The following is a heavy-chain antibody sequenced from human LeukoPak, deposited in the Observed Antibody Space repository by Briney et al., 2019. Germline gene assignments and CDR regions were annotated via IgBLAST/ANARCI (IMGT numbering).Heavy chain of an antibody. V-gene: IGHV3-33*01. J-gene: IGHJ4*02. CDR3: ARSHRLLLPDY. CDR2: IWYDGSEK. D-gene: IGHD2-21*02. CDR1: GFTFSSYG. Sequence: PSGRSLRLSCEASGFTFSSYGMHWVRQAPGKGLEWVAVIWYDGSEKYYGDSVKGRFTISRDNSKNMLHLQMSSLRAEDTALYYCARSHRLLLPDYWGQGTLVTVSS.